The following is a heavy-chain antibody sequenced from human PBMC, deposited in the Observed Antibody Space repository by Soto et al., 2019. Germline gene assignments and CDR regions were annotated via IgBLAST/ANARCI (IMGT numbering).Heavy chain of an antibody. CDR1: GFTFTSSA. Sequence: SVKVSCKASGFTFTSSAVQWVRQARGQRLEWIGWIVVGSGNTKYSQKFQGRVTITRDTSASTAYMELSSLRSEDTAVYYCARWGAYYYYYYGMDVWGQGTTVTVSS. CDR3: ARWGAYYYYYYGMDV. V-gene: IGHV1-58*01. CDR2: IVVGSGNT. J-gene: IGHJ6*02. D-gene: IGHD3-16*01.